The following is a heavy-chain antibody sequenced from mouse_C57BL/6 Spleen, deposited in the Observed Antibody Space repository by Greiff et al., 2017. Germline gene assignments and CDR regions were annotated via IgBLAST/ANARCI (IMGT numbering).Heavy chain of an antibody. J-gene: IGHJ2*01. D-gene: IGHD2-10*02. CDR1: GYSFTDYN. V-gene: IGHV1-39*01. CDR3: ARGYGKGRYYFDY. CDR2: INPNYGTT. Sequence: EVQWVESGPELVKPGASVKISCKASGYSFTDYNMNWVKQSNGKSLEWIGVINPNYGTTSYNQKFKGKATLTVDQSSSTAYMQLNSLTSEDSAVYYCARGYGKGRYYFDYWGQGTTLTVSS.